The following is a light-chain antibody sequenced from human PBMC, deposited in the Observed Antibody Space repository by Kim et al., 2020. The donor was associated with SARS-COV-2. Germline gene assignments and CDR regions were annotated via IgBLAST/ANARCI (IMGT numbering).Light chain of an antibody. Sequence: PGERATRSCGASQSVSSNYVAWYQQKPGQAPRLLIYGISSRATGIPDRFSGTGSVTDFTLTISRLGPEDSAVYFCQQYGSLPLTFGGGTKVDIK. J-gene: IGKJ4*01. CDR2: GIS. CDR1: QSVSSNY. V-gene: IGKV3-20*01. CDR3: QQYGSLPLT.